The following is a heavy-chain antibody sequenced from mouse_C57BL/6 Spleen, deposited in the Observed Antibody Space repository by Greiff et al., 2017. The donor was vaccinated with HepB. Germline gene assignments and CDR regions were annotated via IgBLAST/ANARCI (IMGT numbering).Heavy chain of an antibody. CDR1: GYTFTDYE. J-gene: IGHJ2*01. CDR3: TRSYGSSPLYYFDY. D-gene: IGHD1-1*01. CDR2: IDPETGGT. V-gene: IGHV1-15*01. Sequence: QVQLQQSGAELVRPGASVTLSCKASGYTFTDYEMHWVKQTPVHGLEWIGAIDPETGGTAYNQKFKGKAILTADKSSSTAYMELRSLTSEDSAVYYCTRSYGSSPLYYFDYWGQRTTLTVSS.